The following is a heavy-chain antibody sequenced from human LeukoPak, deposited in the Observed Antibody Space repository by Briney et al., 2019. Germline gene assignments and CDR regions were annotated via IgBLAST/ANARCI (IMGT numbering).Heavy chain of an antibody. CDR3: APDVVVITPHDAFDI. V-gene: IGHV1-69*02. CDR2: IIPILGIA. Sequence: GASVKVSCKASGYTFTSYYMHWVRQAPGQGLEWMGRIIPILGIANYAQKFQGRVTITADKSTSTAYMELSSLRSEDTAVYYCAPDVVVITPHDAFDIWGQGTMVTVSS. J-gene: IGHJ3*02. D-gene: IGHD3-22*01. CDR1: GYTFTSYY.